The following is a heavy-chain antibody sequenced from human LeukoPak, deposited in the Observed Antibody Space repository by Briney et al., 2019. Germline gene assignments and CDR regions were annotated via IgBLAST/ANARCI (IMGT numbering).Heavy chain of an antibody. J-gene: IGHJ4*02. CDR1: GFTVSSNY. D-gene: IGHD1-26*01. Sequence: PGGSLRLSCAASGFTVSSNYMSWVRQAPGKGLEWVSIIYSGGTTYYADSVKGRFTISRDNSKNTLYLQMSTLRAEDTALYYCVKDVGGSYAFDYWGQGILVAVAS. V-gene: IGHV3-66*01. CDR2: IYSGGTT. CDR3: VKDVGGSYAFDY.